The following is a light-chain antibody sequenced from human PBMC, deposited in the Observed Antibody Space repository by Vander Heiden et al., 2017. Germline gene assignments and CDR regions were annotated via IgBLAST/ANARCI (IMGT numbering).Light chain of an antibody. Sequence: SYELTQPPSVSVSPGQTARITCSGDALPKQYAFWYQQKPGQAPVRGRVNDSERSSGIPDRFAGSSSGTKVKLTISGVQAEDEADDECQSADSSGADFVFGGGTKLTVL. CDR2: NDS. J-gene: IGLJ2*01. V-gene: IGLV3-25*03. CDR1: ALPKQY. CDR3: QSADSSGADFV.